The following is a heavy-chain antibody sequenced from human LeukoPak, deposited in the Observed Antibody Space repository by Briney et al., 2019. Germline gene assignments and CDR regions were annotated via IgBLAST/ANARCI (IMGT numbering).Heavy chain of an antibody. CDR3: ARLITATSPLDY. CDR2: IYPGDSDT. CDR1: GSIFTSYW. Sequence: GASLKISCKGSGSIFTSYWIGWVRQLPGKGLEWMGIIYPGDSDTRYSPSFQGQVTISADKSISTAYLQWSSLKASDTAMYYCARLITATSPLDYWGQGTLVTVSS. V-gene: IGHV5-51*01. D-gene: IGHD1-26*01. J-gene: IGHJ4*02.